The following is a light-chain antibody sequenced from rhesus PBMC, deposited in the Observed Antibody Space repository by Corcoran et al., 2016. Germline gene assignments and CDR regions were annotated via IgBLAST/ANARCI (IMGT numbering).Light chain of an antibody. J-gene: IGKJ1*01. CDR3: QQHDNSPPWT. V-gene: IGKV1-69*01. CDR2: RAS. Sequence: DIQMTQSPSSLSASVGDRVTITCRASQGISNWLAWYQQKPGKAPKLLTYRASNLETGVPSRFSGSGSGTDFPLPISSLQTEDIATYYCQQHDNSPPWTFGQGTKVEIK. CDR1: QGISNW.